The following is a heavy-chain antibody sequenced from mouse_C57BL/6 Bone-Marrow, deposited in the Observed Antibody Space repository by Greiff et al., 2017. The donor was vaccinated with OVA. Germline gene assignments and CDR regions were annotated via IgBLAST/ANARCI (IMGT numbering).Heavy chain of an antibody. CDR2: IYPGSGST. J-gene: IGHJ1*03. CDR1: GYTFTSYW. CDR3: ARRGTVVARYFDV. D-gene: IGHD1-1*01. V-gene: IGHV1-55*01. Sequence: VQLQQPGAELVKPGASVKMSCKASGYTFTSYWITWVKQRPGQGLEWIGDIYPGSGSTNYNEKFKSKATLTVDTSSSTAYMQLSSLTSEDSAVYYCARRGTVVARYFDVWGTGTTVTVSS.